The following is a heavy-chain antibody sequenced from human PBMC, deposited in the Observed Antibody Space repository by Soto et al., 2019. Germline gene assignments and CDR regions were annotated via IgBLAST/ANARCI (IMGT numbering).Heavy chain of an antibody. J-gene: IGHJ3*02. V-gene: IGHV1-8*01. Sequence: ASVTVSCKASGYTFTSYDINWVRQATGQGLEWMGWMNPNSGNTGYAQKFQGRVTMTRNTSISTAYMELSSLRSEDTAVYYCAGPTGYCTNGVCYTTLGAFDIWGQGTMVTVSS. D-gene: IGHD2-8*01. CDR3: AGPTGYCTNGVCYTTLGAFDI. CDR1: GYTFTSYD. CDR2: MNPNSGNT.